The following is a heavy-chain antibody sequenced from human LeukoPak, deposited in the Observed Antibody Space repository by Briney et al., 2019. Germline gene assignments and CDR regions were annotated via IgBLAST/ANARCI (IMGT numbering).Heavy chain of an antibody. CDR2: IYSGGSI. CDR1: GFTVSSNY. Sequence: PGGSLKLSCAASGFTVSSNYMSWVRQAPGKGLEWVSVIYSGGSIYYADSVKGRFTISRDNSKNTLSLQMNSLRTEDTAVYYFSRDFSHGFDYWGQGTLVTVSS. CDR3: SRDFSHGFDY. J-gene: IGHJ4*02. V-gene: IGHV3-66*01.